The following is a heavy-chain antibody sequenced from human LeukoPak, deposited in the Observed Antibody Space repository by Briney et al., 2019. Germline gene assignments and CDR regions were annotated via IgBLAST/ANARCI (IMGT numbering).Heavy chain of an antibody. Sequence: ASVKVSSKASGYTFTSYYMHWVRQAPGQGLEWMGIINPSGGSTSYAQKFQGRVTMTRDTSTSTVYMELSSLRSEDTAVYYCARVSSGYDFDYWGQGTLVTVSS. CDR2: INPSGGST. J-gene: IGHJ4*02. CDR1: GYTFTSYY. D-gene: IGHD5-12*01. V-gene: IGHV1-46*01. CDR3: ARVSSGYDFDY.